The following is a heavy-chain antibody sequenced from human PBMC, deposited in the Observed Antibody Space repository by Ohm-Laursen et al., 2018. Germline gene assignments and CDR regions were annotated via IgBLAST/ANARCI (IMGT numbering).Heavy chain of an antibody. CDR3: ARFRRDGVAARAFDL. CDR1: GGSISSGDYY. V-gene: IGHV4-31*01. D-gene: IGHD6-6*01. Sequence: TLSLTCSVSGGSISSGDYYWSWIRQHPGKGLVWIGNIFYSGSTYYNPSLRSLVSMSVDTSKNQFSLKLTSVTAADTAVYYCARFRRDGVAARAFDLWGQGTMVTVSS. CDR2: IFYSGST. J-gene: IGHJ3*01.